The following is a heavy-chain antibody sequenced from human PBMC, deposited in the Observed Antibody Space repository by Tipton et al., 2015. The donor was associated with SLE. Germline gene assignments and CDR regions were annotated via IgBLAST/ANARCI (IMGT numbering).Heavy chain of an antibody. Sequence: TLSLTCAVYGGSFSGNYWSWIRQPPGKGLQWIGEINHSGSTNYNPSLKSRVTISVDTSKNQFSLKLSSVTAADTAVYYCARGWVAGYFDYWGQGTLVTVSS. CDR2: INHSGST. CDR3: ARGWVAGYFDY. J-gene: IGHJ4*02. V-gene: IGHV4-34*01. D-gene: IGHD6-19*01. CDR1: GGSFSGNY.